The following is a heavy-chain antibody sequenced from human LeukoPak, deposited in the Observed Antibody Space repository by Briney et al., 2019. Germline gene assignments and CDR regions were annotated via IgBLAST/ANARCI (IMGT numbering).Heavy chain of an antibody. J-gene: IGHJ4*02. V-gene: IGHV3-23*01. CDR2: ISGSGGST. CDR3: AKDLRRSWRNFDY. CDR1: GFTFSSYA. D-gene: IGHD5-24*01. Sequence: PGASLRLSCAASGFTFSSYAMNWVRQAPGKGLEWVSAISGSGGSTYYADSVKGRFTISRDNSKNTLFLQMNSLRAEDTAVYYCAKDLRRSWRNFDYWGQGTLVTVPS.